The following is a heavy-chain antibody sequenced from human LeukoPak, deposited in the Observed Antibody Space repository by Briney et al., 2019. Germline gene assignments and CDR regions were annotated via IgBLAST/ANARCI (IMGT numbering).Heavy chain of an antibody. D-gene: IGHD3-16*01. J-gene: IGHJ4*02. Sequence: GGSLRLSCGGSGFTLSSYSMSWVRQAPGKGLVWVSRINSDGSSTSYADSVKGRFTISRDNAKNTLCPQMNSLRAEDTAVYYCVRALMSPSEYWGQGTLVTVSS. CDR3: VRALMSPSEY. CDR1: GFTLSSYS. V-gene: IGHV3-74*01. CDR2: INSDGSST.